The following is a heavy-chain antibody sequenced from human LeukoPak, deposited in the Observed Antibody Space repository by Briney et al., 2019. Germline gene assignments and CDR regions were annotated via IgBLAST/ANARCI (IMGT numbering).Heavy chain of an antibody. CDR2: IYYSGST. CDR3: ARSNLGYCSSTSCVDY. CDR1: GGSISSGDYY. J-gene: IGHJ4*02. Sequence: SETLSLTCTVSGGSISSGDYYWSWIRQPPGKGLEWIGYIYYSGSTYYNPSLKSRVTISVDTSKNQFSLKLSSVTAADTAVYYCARSNLGYCSSTSCVDYWGQGTLVTVSS. V-gene: IGHV4-30-4*01. D-gene: IGHD2-2*01.